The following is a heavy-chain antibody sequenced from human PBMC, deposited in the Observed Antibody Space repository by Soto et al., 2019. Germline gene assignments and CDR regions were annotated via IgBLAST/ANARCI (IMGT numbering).Heavy chain of an antibody. CDR2: INAGNGNT. V-gene: IGHV1-3*01. Sequence: ASVKVSCKASGYTFTSYAMHWVRQAPGQRLEWMGWINAGNGNTKYSQKFQGRVTITRDTSASTAYMELSSLRSEDTAVYYWARDLYYYDSSGGYWGQGTLVTVSS. D-gene: IGHD3-22*01. J-gene: IGHJ4*02. CDR1: GYTFTSYA. CDR3: ARDLYYYDSSGGY.